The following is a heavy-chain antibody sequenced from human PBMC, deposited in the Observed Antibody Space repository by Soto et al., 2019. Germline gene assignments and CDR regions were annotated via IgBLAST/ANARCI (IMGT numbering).Heavy chain of an antibody. CDR1: GYSFTGYY. D-gene: IGHD3-22*01. CDR2: INPNSGGA. CDR3: ASAWGGYTYYSDSIGLWR. Sequence: ASVKVSCKASGYSFTGYYMHWVRQAPGQGLEWMGWINPNSGGADYAQKFQGRVTMTRDTSISTAYMELSSLRSDDTAVYYCASAWGGYTYYSDSIGLWRWGKGTMVTVSS. J-gene: IGHJ4*02. V-gene: IGHV1-2*02.